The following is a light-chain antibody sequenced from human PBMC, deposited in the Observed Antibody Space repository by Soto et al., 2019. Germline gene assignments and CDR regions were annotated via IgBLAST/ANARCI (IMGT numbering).Light chain of an antibody. Sequence: QSALTQPASVSGSPGQSITISCTGTSSDVGSYNLVSWYQQHPGKAPILMIYEVSKRPSVVSNRFSGSKSGNTASLTISGLQAEEEADYYCCSYAGSSTFVFGTGTQVTVL. CDR3: CSYAGSSTFV. J-gene: IGLJ1*01. CDR2: EVS. CDR1: SSDVGSYNL. V-gene: IGLV2-23*02.